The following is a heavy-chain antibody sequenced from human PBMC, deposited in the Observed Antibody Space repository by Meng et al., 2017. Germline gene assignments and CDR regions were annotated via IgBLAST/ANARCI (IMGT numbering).Heavy chain of an antibody. V-gene: IGHV1-69*01. J-gene: IGHJ4*02. CDR3: AIGVDYYDSSGSLDY. CDR2: IIPIFGTA. D-gene: IGHD3-22*01. CDR1: GGTFSRYA. Sequence: QRQLVESGAEVMQPGSSVKVYCKASGGTFSRYAISWVRQAPGQGLEWMGGIIPIFGTANYAQKFQGRVTITADESTSTAYMELSSLRSEDTAVYYCAIGVDYYDSSGSLDYWGQGTLVTVSS.